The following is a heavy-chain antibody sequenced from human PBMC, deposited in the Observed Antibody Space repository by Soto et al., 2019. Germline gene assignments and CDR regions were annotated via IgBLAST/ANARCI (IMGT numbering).Heavy chain of an antibody. D-gene: IGHD3-10*01. J-gene: IGHJ6*02. Sequence: PGGSLRLSCAASGFTFSSYGMHWVRQAPGKGLEWVAVISYDGSNKYYADSVKGRFTISRDNSKNTLYLQMNSLRAEDTAVYYCALTRGVYYYYGMDVWGQGTTVT. CDR1: GFTFSSYG. CDR3: ALTRGVYYYYGMDV. V-gene: IGHV3-30*03. CDR2: ISYDGSNK.